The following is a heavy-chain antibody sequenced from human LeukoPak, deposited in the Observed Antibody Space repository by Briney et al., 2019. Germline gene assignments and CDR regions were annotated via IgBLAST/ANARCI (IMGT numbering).Heavy chain of an antibody. CDR3: ARGRAVRGVILGSWFDP. Sequence: PSETLSPTCAVYGGSFSGYYWSWIRQPPGKGLEWIGEINHSGSTNYNPSLKSRVTISVDTSKNQFSLKLSSVTAADTAVYYCARGRAVRGVILGSWFDPWGQGTLVTVSS. D-gene: IGHD3-10*01. CDR2: INHSGST. V-gene: IGHV4-34*01. J-gene: IGHJ5*02. CDR1: GGSFSGYY.